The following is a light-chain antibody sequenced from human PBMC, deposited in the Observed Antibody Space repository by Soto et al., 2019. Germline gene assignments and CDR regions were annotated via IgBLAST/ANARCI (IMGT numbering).Light chain of an antibody. V-gene: IGKV3-20*01. CDR1: QSLSSGY. CDR3: QQYDTSPRT. CDR2: AAS. J-gene: IGKJ1*01. Sequence: EIVLTQSPGTLSLSPGERATLSCRASQSLSSGYLAWYQQKPGQAPRIPIYAASSRATGIPDRFSGSGSGTDFSLTINRLEPEDSAVYYCQQYDTSPRTFGQGTKVEI.